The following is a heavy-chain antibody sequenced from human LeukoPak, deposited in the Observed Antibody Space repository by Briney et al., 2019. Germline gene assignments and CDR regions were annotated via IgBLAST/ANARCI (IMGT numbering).Heavy chain of an antibody. J-gene: IGHJ4*02. Sequence: ASVKISCKVSGYTFTDYYMHWVQQAPGKGLEWMGLVDPEDGETIYAEKSQGRVTITADTSTDTAYMELSSLRSEDTAVYYCATMRKDYVWGSYLTQFHYWGQGTLVTVSS. CDR1: GYTFTDYY. CDR2: VDPEDGET. V-gene: IGHV1-69-2*01. D-gene: IGHD3-16*02. CDR3: ATMRKDYVWGSYLTQFHY.